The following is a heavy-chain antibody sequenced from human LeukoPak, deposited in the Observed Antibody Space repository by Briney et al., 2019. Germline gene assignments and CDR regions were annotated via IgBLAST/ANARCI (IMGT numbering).Heavy chain of an antibody. CDR3: AREGSSGWDY. CDR2: ISYDGSNK. Sequence: GSLRLSCAASGFTFSSYAMHWVRQAPGKGLEWVAVISYDGSNKYYADSVKGRFTISRDNSKNTLCLQMNSLRAEDTAVYYCAREGSSGWDYWGQGTLVTVSS. V-gene: IGHV3-30-3*01. CDR1: GFTFSSYA. J-gene: IGHJ4*02. D-gene: IGHD6-19*01.